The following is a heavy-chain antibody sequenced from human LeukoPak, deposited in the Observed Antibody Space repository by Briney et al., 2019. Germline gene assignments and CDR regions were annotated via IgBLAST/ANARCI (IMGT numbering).Heavy chain of an antibody. CDR3: ATRRDGYNARFDP. CDR2: INSDGSST. V-gene: IGHV3-74*01. J-gene: IGHJ5*02. D-gene: IGHD5-24*01. Sequence: GGSLRLSCAASGFTFNSYWMHWVRQAPGKGLVWVSRINSDGSSTSYADSVKGRFTISRDNAKNTLYLQMNSLRAEDTAVYYCATRRDGYNARFDPWGQGTLVTVSS. CDR1: GFTFNSYW.